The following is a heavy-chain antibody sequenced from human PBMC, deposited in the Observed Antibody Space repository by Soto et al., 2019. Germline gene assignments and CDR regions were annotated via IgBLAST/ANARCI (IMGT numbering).Heavy chain of an antibody. D-gene: IGHD1-26*01. J-gene: IGHJ6*02. V-gene: IGHV3-30-3*01. CDR1: GFTFSSYA. CDR3: ARDRAYSGSYYLYYYYYYGMDV. Sequence: GGSLRLSCAASGFTFSSYAMHWVRQAPSKGLEWVAVISYDGINKYYADSVKGRFTISRDNSKNTLYLQMNSLRAEDTAVYYCARDRAYSGSYYLYYYYYYGMDVWGQGTTVTVSS. CDR2: ISYDGINK.